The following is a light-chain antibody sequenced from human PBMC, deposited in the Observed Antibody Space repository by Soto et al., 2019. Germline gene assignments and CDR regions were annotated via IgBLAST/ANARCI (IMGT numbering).Light chain of an antibody. CDR1: QSVSTW. J-gene: IGKJ2*01. CDR3: QQYNTFPYT. CDR2: DAS. Sequence: DIQMTQSPSTLSASVGDRVTITCRASQSVSTWLAWYQQKPAKAPNILIHDASSLESGVPSRFIGSASGTEFTLIINSLQAEDFATYYCQQYNTFPYTFGQGTKLEIK. V-gene: IGKV1-5*01.